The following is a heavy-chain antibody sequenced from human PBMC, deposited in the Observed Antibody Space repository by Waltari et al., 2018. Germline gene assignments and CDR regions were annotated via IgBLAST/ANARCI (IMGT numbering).Heavy chain of an antibody. CDR1: GGPTRSRRYY. D-gene: IGHD3-10*01. CDR3: ARLDNYDSGSYGFDW. V-gene: IGHV4-39*01. J-gene: IGHJ4*02. Sequence: QLQLQESGPGLVKPSETLSLPCAVSGGPTRSRRYYWGRIRQPPGKGLEWIGSIFYSGSTYYNPSLKSRVTMSVDTSKNQFSLRLTSVTAADTAVYYCARLDNYDSGSYGFDWWGQGTLVTVSS. CDR2: IFYSGST.